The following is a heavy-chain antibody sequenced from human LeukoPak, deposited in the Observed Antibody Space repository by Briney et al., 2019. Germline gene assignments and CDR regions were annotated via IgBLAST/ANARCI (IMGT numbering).Heavy chain of an antibody. J-gene: IGHJ4*02. D-gene: IGHD3-22*01. CDR3: ARDERGYYNSSGFFGAIDY. V-gene: IGHV3-33*01. CDR2: IWFDGRNK. Sequence: GRSLRLSCAASGFTFSNYGMRWVRQAPGKGLEWAALIWFDGRNKFHADSVKGRFTISRDNSKNTLFLQMNSLRAEDTAVYYCARDERGYYNSSGFFGAIDYWGQGALVTVSS. CDR1: GFTFSNYG.